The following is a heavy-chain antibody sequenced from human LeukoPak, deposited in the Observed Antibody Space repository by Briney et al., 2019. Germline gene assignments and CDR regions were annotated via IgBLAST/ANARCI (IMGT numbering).Heavy chain of an antibody. D-gene: IGHD5-12*01. Sequence: ASVKVSCKASGGTFISYAISWVRQAPGQGLEWMGMIIPILGIANYAQKFQGRVTITADKSTSTAYMELSSLRSEDTAVYYCARDGEYSGYDYYYYYGMDVWGQGTTVTVSS. CDR2: IIPILGIA. CDR1: GGTFISYA. CDR3: ARDGEYSGYDYYYYYGMDV. J-gene: IGHJ6*02. V-gene: IGHV1-69*04.